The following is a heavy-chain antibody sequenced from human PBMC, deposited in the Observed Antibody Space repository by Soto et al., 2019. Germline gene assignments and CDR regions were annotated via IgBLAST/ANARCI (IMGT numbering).Heavy chain of an antibody. V-gene: IGHV4-4*02. Sequence: SETLSLTCAVSGGSISSSNWWRWVRQPPGKGLEWIGEIYHSGSTNYNPSLKSRVTISVDKSKNQFSLKLSSVTAADTAVYYCARGEWGSSGWYDAFDIWGQGTTVTVSS. J-gene: IGHJ3*02. CDR1: GGSISSSNW. CDR2: IYHSGST. D-gene: IGHD6-19*01. CDR3: ARGEWGSSGWYDAFDI.